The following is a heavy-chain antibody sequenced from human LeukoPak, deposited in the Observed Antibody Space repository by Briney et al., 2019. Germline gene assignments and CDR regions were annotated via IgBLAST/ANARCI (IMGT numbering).Heavy chain of an antibody. V-gene: IGHV3-74*01. CDR1: GFTLRKYW. CDR2: INPDDGTT. CDR3: ARDLRGTGYNFVY. J-gene: IGHJ4*02. D-gene: IGHD3/OR15-3a*01. Sequence: PGGSLRLSCTASGFTLRKYWLDWGRQAQGKGVVCVSRINPDDGTTTYADSVKCPFTISRDHAKNSLYLQMNSLRAEDTAVYYCARDLRGTGYNFVYWGQGTLVTVSS.